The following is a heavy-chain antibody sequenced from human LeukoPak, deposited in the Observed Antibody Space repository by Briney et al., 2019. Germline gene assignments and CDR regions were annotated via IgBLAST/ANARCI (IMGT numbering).Heavy chain of an antibody. CDR2: VGPSGGTG. J-gene: IGHJ5*02. CDR1: GFTFSSAT. Sequence: QPGGSLRLSCATSGFTFSSATMMWVRQAPGKGLEFVSGVGPSGGTGTYADSVKGRFTISRDNSKNTLYLQMNSLRVEDTAVYYCAKDPNWDRGSWGQGTLVTVSS. D-gene: IGHD7-27*01. CDR3: AKDPNWDRGS. V-gene: IGHV3-23*01.